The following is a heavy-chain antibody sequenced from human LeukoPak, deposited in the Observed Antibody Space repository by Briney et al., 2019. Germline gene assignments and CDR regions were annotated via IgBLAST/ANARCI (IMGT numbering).Heavy chain of an antibody. V-gene: IGHV4-39*01. CDR2: VHYSGTI. J-gene: IGHJ4*02. CDR1: GLSINSSNNF. D-gene: IGHD5-24*01. CDR3: ARHEKEDGYNAKTFGY. Sequence: PSENLSLNCTVSGLSINSSNNFGAWIRQPPGKGLEWIGSVHYSGTIYYILSLKSRVTISVDTTKNQFSLKRSSVTAADTAVYYCARHEKEDGYNAKTFGYWGQGTLVTVSS.